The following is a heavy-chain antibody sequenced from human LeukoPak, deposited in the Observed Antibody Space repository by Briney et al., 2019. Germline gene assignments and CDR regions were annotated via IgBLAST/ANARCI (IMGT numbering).Heavy chain of an antibody. CDR2: INGYNGNT. CDR1: GYTFTNYG. V-gene: IGHV1-18*01. CDR3: ARGAATMDGSGWYSDY. D-gene: IGHD6-19*01. Sequence: ASVKVSCKASGYTFTNYGISWVRQAPGQGLEWMGWINGYNGNTNYSQKFQDRVTMTTDTSTSTAYMELRSLRSDDTAVYYCARGAATMDGSGWYSDYWGQGTLVTVSS. J-gene: IGHJ4*02.